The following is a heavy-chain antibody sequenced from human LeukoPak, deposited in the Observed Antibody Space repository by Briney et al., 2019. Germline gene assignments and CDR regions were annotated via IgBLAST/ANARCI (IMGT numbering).Heavy chain of an antibody. J-gene: IGHJ4*02. CDR3: ARDPHYGDYNF. CDR1: GFIVSSNY. V-gene: IGHV3-66*01. Sequence: GGSLRLSCAASGFIVSSNYMSWVRQAPGKGLEWVSIIYTDGGTYYGDSVKGRFTISRDNAQNSLYLQMNSLRAEDTAVYYCARDPHYGDYNFWGQGTLVTVSS. CDR2: IYTDGGT. D-gene: IGHD4-17*01.